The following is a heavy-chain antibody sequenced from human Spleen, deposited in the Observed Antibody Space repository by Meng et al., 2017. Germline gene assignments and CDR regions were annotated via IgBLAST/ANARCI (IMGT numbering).Heavy chain of an antibody. CDR1: GGSFSDYY. Sequence: QVLLQQWGARLLNPVWALSLPCGFSGGSFSDYYWSWIRQPPGKGLEWIGEINHSGSTNYNPSLESRATISVDTSQNNLSLKLSSVTAADSAVYYCARGPTTMAHDFDYWGQGTLVTVSS. CDR2: INHSGST. D-gene: IGHD4-11*01. CDR3: ARGPTTMAHDFDY. V-gene: IGHV4-34*01. J-gene: IGHJ4*02.